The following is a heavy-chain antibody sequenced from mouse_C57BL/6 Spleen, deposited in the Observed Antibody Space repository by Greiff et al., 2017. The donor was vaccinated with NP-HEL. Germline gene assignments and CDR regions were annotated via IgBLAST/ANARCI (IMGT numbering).Heavy chain of an antibody. CDR2: FHPYNDDT. Sequence: QVQLQQSGAELVKPGASVKMSCKASGYTFTTYPIEWMKQNHGKSLEWIGNFHPYNDDTKYNDKFKGKATLTVEKSSSTVYLELSRLTSDDSAVYYCARKYYDYDGPSWFAYWGQGTLVTVSA. V-gene: IGHV1-47*01. J-gene: IGHJ3*01. CDR3: ARKYYDYDGPSWFAY. D-gene: IGHD2-4*01. CDR1: GYTFTTYP.